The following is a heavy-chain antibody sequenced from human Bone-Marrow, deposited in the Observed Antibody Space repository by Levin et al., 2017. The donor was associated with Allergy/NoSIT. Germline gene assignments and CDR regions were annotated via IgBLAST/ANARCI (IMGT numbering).Heavy chain of an antibody. Sequence: PSETLSLTCTVSGGSITSGDYYWSWIRQPPGKGLEWIGYMYYSGKTYYNPSLKSRGTISVDTSKNQFSLNLSSVTAADTAMYYCASSFFDYVWGSYRSPYFDYWGQGILVTVSS. CDR3: ASSFFDYVWGSYRSPYFDY. D-gene: IGHD3-16*02. CDR1: GGSITSGDYY. J-gene: IGHJ4*02. V-gene: IGHV4-30-4*01. CDR2: MYYSGKT.